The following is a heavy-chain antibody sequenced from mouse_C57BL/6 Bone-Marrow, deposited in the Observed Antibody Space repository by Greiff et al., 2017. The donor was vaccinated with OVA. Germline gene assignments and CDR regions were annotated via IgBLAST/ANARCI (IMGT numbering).Heavy chain of an antibody. CDR2: ISDGGSYT. CDR3: ARDRVLRAFAY. CDR1: GFTFSSYA. Sequence: EVKLMESGGGLVKPGGSLKLSCAASGFTFSSYAMSWVRQTPEKRLEWVATISDGGSYTYYPDNVKGRFTFSRDNAKNNLYLQMSHLKSEDAAMYYCARDRVLRAFAYWGQGTLVTVSA. J-gene: IGHJ3*01. V-gene: IGHV5-4*01. D-gene: IGHD1-1*01.